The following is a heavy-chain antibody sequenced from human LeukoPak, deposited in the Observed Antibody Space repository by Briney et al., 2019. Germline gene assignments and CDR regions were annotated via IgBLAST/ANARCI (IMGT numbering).Heavy chain of an antibody. Sequence: GRSLRLSCAASGFTFSSYGMHWVRQAPGKGLEWEAVIWYDGSNKYYADSVKGRFTISRDNSKNTLYLQMNSLRAEDTAVYYCAKIGTGYSYGYYYFDYWGQGTLVTVSS. D-gene: IGHD5-18*01. CDR1: GFTFSSYG. J-gene: IGHJ4*02. CDR2: IWYDGSNK. V-gene: IGHV3-33*06. CDR3: AKIGTGYSYGYYYFDY.